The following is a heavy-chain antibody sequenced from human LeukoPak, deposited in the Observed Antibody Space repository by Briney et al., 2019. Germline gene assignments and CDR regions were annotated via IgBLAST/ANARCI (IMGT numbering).Heavy chain of an antibody. J-gene: IGHJ4*02. CDR1: GFTFSRSA. Sequence: GRSLRLSCAASGFTFSRSAMHWVRQAPGKGLEWVALISYDGVNKYYADSVKGRFTISRDNSKNTLYLQMSSLRADDTAVYYCVRGTGYWGQGTLVTVSS. V-gene: IGHV3-30*14. CDR3: VRGTGY. CDR2: ISYDGVNK.